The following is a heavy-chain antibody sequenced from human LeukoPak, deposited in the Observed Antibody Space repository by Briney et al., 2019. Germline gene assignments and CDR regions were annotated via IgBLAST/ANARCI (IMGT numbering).Heavy chain of an antibody. CDR3: ARDRGRQKWFQGFDP. CDR1: GYTFTTYG. J-gene: IGHJ5*02. CDR2: ISTYDGNT. V-gene: IGHV1-18*01. D-gene: IGHD3-22*01. Sequence: ASVKVSCKASGYTFTTYGINWVRQAPGQGLEWMGWISTYDGNTNYAEKLQGRVTMTTDTSTSTAYMELRSLRSDDTALYYCARDRGRQKWFQGFDPWGQGTLVTVSS.